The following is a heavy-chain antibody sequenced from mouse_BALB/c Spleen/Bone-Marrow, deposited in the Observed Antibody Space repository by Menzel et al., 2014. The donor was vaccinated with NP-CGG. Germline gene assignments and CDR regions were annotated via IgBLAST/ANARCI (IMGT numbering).Heavy chain of an antibody. D-gene: IGHD2-3*01. CDR3: ARLGYYGGFAY. CDR2: INPDSRTI. J-gene: IGHJ3*01. Sequence: EVKLLESGGGLVQPGRSLKISCAASGFDFGGFWMGWVRLAPGKGLEWIGEINPDSRTINYSPFLKDRFIISRDNAKNTLYLYMSKVRSEDTALYYCARLGYYGGFAYWGQGTLVTVSA. V-gene: IGHV4-1*02. CDR1: GFDFGGFW.